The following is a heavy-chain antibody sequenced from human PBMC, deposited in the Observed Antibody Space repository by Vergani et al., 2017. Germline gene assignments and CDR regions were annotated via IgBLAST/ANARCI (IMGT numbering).Heavy chain of an antibody. CDR3: ATKSCGTPGCQIGYFRE. D-gene: IGHD1-1*01. V-gene: IGHV3-30*03. CDR1: GFTFDTYT. Sequence: VQLLESGGGLVQPGGSRRLSCAGAGFTFDTYTMAYVRQAPGKGLEWVAVISDDGTQKYYADSVKGRFTISRDNSKSTLYLQMNILRTEDTAVYYCATKSCGTPGCQIGYFREWGQDTLVTISS. J-gene: IGHJ1*01. CDR2: ISDDGTQK.